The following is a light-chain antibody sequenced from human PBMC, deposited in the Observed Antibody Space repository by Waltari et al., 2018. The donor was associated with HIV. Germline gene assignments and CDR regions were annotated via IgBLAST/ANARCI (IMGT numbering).Light chain of an antibody. V-gene: IGKV4-1*01. CDR2: RAS. Sequence: DIVMTQSPASLTLSLGARATINCKSSRSILYSSNNKNYLAWYQRIPGQPPKLLIYRASTRESGVPDRFSGSGSGTNFTLTISGLQTEDLAVYYCQQYFSSPLTFGGGTRVEIK. CDR3: QQYFSSPLT. CDR1: RSILYSSNNKNY. J-gene: IGKJ4*01.